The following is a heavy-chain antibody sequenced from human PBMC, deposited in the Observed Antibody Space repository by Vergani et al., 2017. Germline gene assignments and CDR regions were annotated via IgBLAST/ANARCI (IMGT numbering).Heavy chain of an antibody. D-gene: IGHD1-14*01. Sequence: EVQLVESGGGLVQPGGSLRLSCAASGFTVSSNYMSWVRQAPGKGLEWVSVIYSGGSTYYADSVKGRFTISRHNSKNTLYLQMNRLRAEDTAVYYCARVGHAGELDYWGQGTLVTVSS. J-gene: IGHJ4*02. CDR1: GFTVSSNY. V-gene: IGHV3-53*04. CDR3: ARVGHAGELDY. CDR2: IYSGGST.